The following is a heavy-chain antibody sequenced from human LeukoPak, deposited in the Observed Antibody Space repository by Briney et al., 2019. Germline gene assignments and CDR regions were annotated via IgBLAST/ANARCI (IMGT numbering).Heavy chain of an antibody. CDR1: GYTFTSYG. D-gene: IGHD3-9*01. CDR3: ARRGYDILTGYLTIDY. Sequence: ASVKVSCKASGYTFTSYGISWVRQAPGQGLEWMGWISAYNGNTNYAQKLQGRVTMTTDTSTSTAYMELRSLRSDDTAVYYRARRGYDILTGYLTIDYWGQGTLVTVSS. CDR2: ISAYNGNT. V-gene: IGHV1-18*01. J-gene: IGHJ4*02.